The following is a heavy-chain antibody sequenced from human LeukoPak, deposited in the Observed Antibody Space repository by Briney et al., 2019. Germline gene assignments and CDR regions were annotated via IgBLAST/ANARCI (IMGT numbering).Heavy chain of an antibody. CDR2: IISGDST. Sequence: PGGSLRLSCAASGFTFSSDAMSWVRQAPGKGLEWVSTIISGDSTYYADSVKGRFTISRDNSKNTLYLQMNSLRAEDTALYYCAKDGGGTIFGMVIIVHYMDVWGKGTTVTVSS. CDR1: GFTFSSDA. CDR3: AKDGGGTIFGMVIIVHYMDV. J-gene: IGHJ6*03. V-gene: IGHV3-23*01. D-gene: IGHD3-3*01.